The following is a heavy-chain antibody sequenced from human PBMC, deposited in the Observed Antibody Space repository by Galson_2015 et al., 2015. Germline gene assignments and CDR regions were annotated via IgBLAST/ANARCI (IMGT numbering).Heavy chain of an antibody. CDR1: GFTFSSYW. Sequence: SLRLSCAASGFTFSSYWMHWVRQAPGKGLVWVSRINSDGSSTSYADSVKGRFTISRDNAKNTLYLQMNSLRAEDTAVYYCAREAGEHDAFDIWGQGTMVTVSS. D-gene: IGHD1/OR15-1a*01. CDR2: INSDGSST. J-gene: IGHJ3*02. V-gene: IGHV3-74*01. CDR3: AREAGEHDAFDI.